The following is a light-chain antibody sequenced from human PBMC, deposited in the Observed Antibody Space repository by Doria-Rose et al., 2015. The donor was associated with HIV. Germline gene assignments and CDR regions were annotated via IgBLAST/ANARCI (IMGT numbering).Light chain of an antibody. CDR3: QHFDKYFSCT. V-gene: IGKV1-5*03. Sequence: DIQVTQSPSTLSASVGDRVTITCRASQSISNWLAWYQQKPGQATKLLIYKASTLQSGVPSRFRGSGSGTEFTLTINSLQPDDFATYYCQHFDKYFSCTFGHGTKVDIK. J-gene: IGKJ1*01. CDR2: KAS. CDR1: QSISNW.